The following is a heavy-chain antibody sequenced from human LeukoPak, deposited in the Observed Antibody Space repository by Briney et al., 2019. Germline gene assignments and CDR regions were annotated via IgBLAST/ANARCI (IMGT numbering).Heavy chain of an antibody. CDR3: ARRRWAGYDGLDAFDI. V-gene: IGHV1-18*01. CDR1: GYTLTSYG. D-gene: IGHD3/OR15-3a*01. Sequence: ASQKISCKASGYTLTSYGISWVRQAPGQGLEWRGWKSTYNGYTHYAQKIQGRVTMPTDTSTSTAYRELRSLRSDNTAVYYCARRRWAGYDGLDAFDIWGQGTMVTVSS. J-gene: IGHJ3*02. CDR2: KSTYNGYT.